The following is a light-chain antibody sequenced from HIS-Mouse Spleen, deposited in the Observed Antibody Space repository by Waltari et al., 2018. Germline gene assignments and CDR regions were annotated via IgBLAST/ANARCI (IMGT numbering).Light chain of an antibody. Sequence: QSALTQPASVSGSPGQSITISCTGTSSDVGSYNLVSWYQQHPGKAPKLMIYAGSKRPSGVPNRFSGSKAGNTASLTISGLQAEDEADYYCCSYAGSSTWVFGGGTKLTVL. CDR1: SSDVGSYNL. J-gene: IGLJ3*02. CDR2: AGS. CDR3: CSYAGSSTWV. V-gene: IGLV2-23*01.